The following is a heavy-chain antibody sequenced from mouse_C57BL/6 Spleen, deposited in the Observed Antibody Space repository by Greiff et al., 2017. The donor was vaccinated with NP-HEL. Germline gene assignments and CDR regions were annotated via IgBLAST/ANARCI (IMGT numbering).Heavy chain of an antibody. D-gene: IGHD2-12*01. V-gene: IGHV5-16*01. Sequence: DVQLVESEGGLVQPGSSMKLSCTASGFTFSDYYMAWVRQVPEKGLEWVANINYDGSSTYYLDSLKSRFIISRDNAKNILYLQMSSLKSEDTATYYCARALIYYSAFDYWGQGTTLTVSS. J-gene: IGHJ2*01. CDR2: INYDGSST. CDR1: GFTFSDYY. CDR3: ARALIYYSAFDY.